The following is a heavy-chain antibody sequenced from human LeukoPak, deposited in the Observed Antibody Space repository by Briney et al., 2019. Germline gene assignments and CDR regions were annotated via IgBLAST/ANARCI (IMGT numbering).Heavy chain of an antibody. V-gene: IGHV4-38-2*02. J-gene: IGHJ4*02. CDR3: ARGLDNWNVYIFDY. Sequence: PSETLSLTCIVSGDSISSSYNWGWIRQPPGKGLEWIGEINHSGSTNYNPSLKSRVTISVDTSKNQFSLKLSSVTAADTAVYYCARGLDNWNVYIFDYWGLGTLVTVSS. CDR1: GDSISSSYN. D-gene: IGHD1-20*01. CDR2: INHSGST.